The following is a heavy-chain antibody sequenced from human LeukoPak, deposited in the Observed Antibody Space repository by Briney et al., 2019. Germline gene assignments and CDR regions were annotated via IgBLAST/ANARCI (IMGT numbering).Heavy chain of an antibody. CDR2: IYHSGST. J-gene: IGHJ5*02. D-gene: IGHD3-10*01. Sequence: SETLSLTCTVSGYSISSGYYWGWIRQPPGKGLEWIGSIYHSGSTYYNPSLKSRVTISVDTSKNQFSLKLSSVTAADTAVYYCAKRGDLLLWFGEPPNWFDPWGQGTLVTVSS. CDR1: GYSISSGYY. CDR3: AKRGDLLLWFGEPPNWFDP. V-gene: IGHV4-38-2*02.